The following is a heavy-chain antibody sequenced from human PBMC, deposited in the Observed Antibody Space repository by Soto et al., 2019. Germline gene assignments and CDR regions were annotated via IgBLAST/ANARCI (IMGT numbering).Heavy chain of an antibody. Sequence: QVQLVESGGNVVQPGRSLRLSCAASGFSFSNHGMHLVRQAPGKGLEWVAHLSAGGNIAYYAYSVKGRFTIASDHSKNTLYLQITSLGAEDTAVYYCARDEHELANYGMDVWGQGTTVTVSS. J-gene: IGHJ6*02. CDR3: ARDEHELANYGMDV. CDR2: LSAGGNIA. V-gene: IGHV3-33*01. D-gene: IGHD6-13*01. CDR1: GFSFSNHG.